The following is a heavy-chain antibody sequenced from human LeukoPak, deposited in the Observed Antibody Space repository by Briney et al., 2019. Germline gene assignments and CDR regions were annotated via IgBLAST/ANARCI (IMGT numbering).Heavy chain of an antibody. D-gene: IGHD6-13*01. CDR2: INTYNGGA. CDR3: ARLQELGHRDPDS. V-gene: IGHV1-18*01. CDR1: GYKFTTFA. J-gene: IGHJ4*02. Sequence: ASVKVSCKASGYKFTTFAISWVRQAPGQGLEWMGGINTYNGGAKYAQNFQGRVTMTTDTSTTTAHMELRRLTPDDTAMYYCARLQELGHRDPDSWGQGTLVTVSS.